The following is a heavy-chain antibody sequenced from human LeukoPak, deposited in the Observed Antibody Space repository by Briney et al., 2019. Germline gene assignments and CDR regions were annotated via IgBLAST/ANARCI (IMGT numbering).Heavy chain of an antibody. Sequence: ASVKVSCKASGYTFTSYGISWVRQAPGQGLEWMGWISAYNGNTNYAQKLQGRVTMTTDTSTSTAYMELRSLRSDDTAVYYCARDSDYDSSPSIDPWGQGTLVTVSS. D-gene: IGHD3-22*01. CDR3: ARDSDYDSSPSIDP. CDR2: ISAYNGNT. V-gene: IGHV1-18*01. J-gene: IGHJ5*02. CDR1: GYTFTSYG.